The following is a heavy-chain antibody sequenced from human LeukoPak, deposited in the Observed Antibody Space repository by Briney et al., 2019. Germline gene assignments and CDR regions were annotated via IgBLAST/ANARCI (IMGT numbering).Heavy chain of an antibody. CDR3: AKDLSLVVQYYFDY. V-gene: IGHV3-30*04. Sequence: GGSLRLSCAASGFTFRNYAIHWVRQAPGKGLEWVAVVSYDGSYKDYADSVKGRFTISRDNSRNTLYLQMNSLRAQDTAVYYCAKDLSLVVQYYFDYWGQGTLVTVSS. CDR1: GFTFRNYA. CDR2: VSYDGSYK. J-gene: IGHJ4*02. D-gene: IGHD3-22*01.